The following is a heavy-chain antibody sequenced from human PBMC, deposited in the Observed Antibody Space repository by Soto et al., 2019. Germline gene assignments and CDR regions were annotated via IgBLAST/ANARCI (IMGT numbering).Heavy chain of an antibody. CDR1: GGSISSSNW. D-gene: IGHD5-12*01. Sequence: QVQLQESGPGLVKPSGTLSLTCAVSGGSISSSNWWSWVRQPPGKGLEWIGEIYHSGSTNYNPSLKSRVTISVDKSKNQFSLKLSSVTAADTAVYYCARVGAIYSRYDPHPQDAFDIWGQGTMVTVSS. CDR3: ARVGAIYSRYDPHPQDAFDI. V-gene: IGHV4-4*02. J-gene: IGHJ3*02. CDR2: IYHSGST.